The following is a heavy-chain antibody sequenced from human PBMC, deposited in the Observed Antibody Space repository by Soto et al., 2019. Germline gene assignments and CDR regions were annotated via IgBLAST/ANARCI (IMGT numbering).Heavy chain of an antibody. CDR3: ARANVGYRYAYAPYY. CDR2: IIPIFGTA. V-gene: IGHV1-69*13. CDR1: GGTFSSYA. Sequence: GASVKVSCKASGGTFSSYAISWVRQAPGQGLEWMGGIIPIFGTANYAQKFQGRVTITADESTSTAYMELSSLRSEDTAVYYFARANVGYRYAYAPYYWCLGTLVTVSA. J-gene: IGHJ4*01. D-gene: IGHD5-18*01.